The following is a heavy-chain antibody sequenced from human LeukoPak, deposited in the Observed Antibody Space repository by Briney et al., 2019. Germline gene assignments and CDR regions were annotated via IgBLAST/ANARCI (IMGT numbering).Heavy chain of an antibody. CDR2: ISSSSSYI. CDR3: ARAHSSSGYDYPNDAFDI. D-gene: IGHD5-12*01. J-gene: IGHJ3*02. V-gene: IGHV3-21*01. Sequence: PGGSLRLSCAASGFRFDEYTMHWVRQAPGKGLEWVSSISSSSSYIYYADSVKGRFTISRDNAKNSLYLQMNSLRAEDTAVYYCARAHSSSGYDYPNDAFDIWGQGTMVTVSS. CDR1: GFRFDEYT.